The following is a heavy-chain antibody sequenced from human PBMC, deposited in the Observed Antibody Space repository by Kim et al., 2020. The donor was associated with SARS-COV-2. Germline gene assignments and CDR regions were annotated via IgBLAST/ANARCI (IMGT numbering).Heavy chain of an antibody. CDR2: ITPSVGST. V-gene: IGHV1-46*01. CDR3: ATGADPLAVVMGTDGFVV. D-gene: IGHD2-21*01. Sequence: ASVKVSCKASGYTFSKYYINWVRQAPGQGIEWMGIITPSVGSTRYAQRFQGRVSITRETSTGTVYMELSSVRSEDTALYYCATGADPLAVVMGTDGFVVW. J-gene: IGHJ3*01. CDR1: GYTFSKYY.